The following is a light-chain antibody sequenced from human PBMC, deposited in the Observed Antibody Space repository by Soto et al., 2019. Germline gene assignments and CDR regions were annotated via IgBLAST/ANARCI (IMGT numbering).Light chain of an antibody. CDR2: EVS. CDR1: SSDIGTYKY. V-gene: IGLV2-14*01. Sequence: QSALTQPASVSGSLGQSITISCTGTSSDIGTYKYVSWYQQHPGKAPKLMIYEVSDRPSGVSDRFSGSKSGNTASLTISGLQAEDEADYYCSSYSSSTTDVLFGGGTQLTVL. J-gene: IGLJ2*01. CDR3: SSYSSSTTDVL.